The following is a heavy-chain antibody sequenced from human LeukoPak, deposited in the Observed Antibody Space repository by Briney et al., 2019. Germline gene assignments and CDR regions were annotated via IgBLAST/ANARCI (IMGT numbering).Heavy chain of an antibody. D-gene: IGHD3-22*01. CDR3: ARDGRENYYDSSGEGAFDI. CDR2: ISYDGSNK. J-gene: IGHJ3*02. Sequence: GGSLRLSCAASGFTFSSYAMHWVRQAPGKGLEWVAVISYDGSNKYYADSVKGRFTISRDNSKNTLYLQMNSLRAEDTAVYYCARDGRENYYDSSGEGAFDIWGQGTMVTVSS. V-gene: IGHV3-30-3*01. CDR1: GFTFSSYA.